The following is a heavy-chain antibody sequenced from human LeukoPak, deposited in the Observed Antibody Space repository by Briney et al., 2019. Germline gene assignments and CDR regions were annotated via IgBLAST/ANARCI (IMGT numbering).Heavy chain of an antibody. J-gene: IGHJ4*02. D-gene: IGHD2-2*01. CDR2: INWNGDTT. CDR3: ARQTRGYVYYLDY. Sequence: RPGGSLRLYCAASGFPFQDSGLSWVRQAPGKGLEWISGINWNGDTTVYADSVKGRFTISRDNAKNSLYLQMNSLRADDTAFYYCARQTRGYVYYLDYWGQGTLVTVSS. V-gene: IGHV3-20*04. CDR1: GFPFQDSG.